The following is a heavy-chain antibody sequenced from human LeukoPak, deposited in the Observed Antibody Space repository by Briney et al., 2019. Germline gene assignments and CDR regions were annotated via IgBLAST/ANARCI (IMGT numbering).Heavy chain of an antibody. D-gene: IGHD4-17*01. CDR2: INHSGST. CDR3: ARDDPYYGLNAFDI. Sequence: SETLSLTCAVYGGSFSGYYWRWIRQPPGKGLEWIGEINHSGSTNYNPSLKSRVTISEDTSKNQFSLKLSSVTAADTAVYYCARDDPYYGLNAFDIWGQGTMVTVSS. CDR1: GGSFSGYY. J-gene: IGHJ3*02. V-gene: IGHV4-34*01.